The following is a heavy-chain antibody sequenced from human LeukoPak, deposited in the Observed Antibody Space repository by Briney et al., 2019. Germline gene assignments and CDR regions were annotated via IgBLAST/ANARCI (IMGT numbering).Heavy chain of an antibody. Sequence: GASVEVSCKASGYTFTNYGINWVRQAPGQGLEWMGWISAYNGNTNYAQKVQGRVTMTTDTSTSTAYMELRSLRSDDTAVYYCARDSSGYPRDASDYWGQGTLVTVSS. D-gene: IGHD3-22*01. J-gene: IGHJ4*02. CDR2: ISAYNGNT. V-gene: IGHV1-18*01. CDR3: ARDSSGYPRDASDY. CDR1: GYTFTNYG.